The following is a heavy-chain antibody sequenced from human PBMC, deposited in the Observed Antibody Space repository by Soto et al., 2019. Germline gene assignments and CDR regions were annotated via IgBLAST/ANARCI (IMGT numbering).Heavy chain of an antibody. CDR1: GFIFENFG. J-gene: IGHJ5*02. D-gene: IGHD1-26*01. V-gene: IGHV3-23*01. Sequence: GGSLRLSCAASGFIFENFGMSWVRQAPGKGLEWTSSISGSGFKKYYADSVKGRFTISRDNSKSTVYLELNNLSAEDTAVYHCAKNQGVELVPLATVDWFDPWGQGSVVTVSP. CDR3: AKNQGVELVPLATVDWFDP. CDR2: ISGSGFKK.